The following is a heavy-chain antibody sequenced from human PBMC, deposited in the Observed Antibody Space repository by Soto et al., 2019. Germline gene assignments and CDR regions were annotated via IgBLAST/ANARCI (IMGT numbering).Heavy chain of an antibody. CDR3: ARVYDFWSGYPTTYYYYYMDV. Sequence: SETLSLTCAVYGGSFIGYYWTWIRQPPGKGLEWIGEINLSGSTNYNPSLKSRVTISLDTSKKQFSLKLSSVTAADTAVYYCARVYDFWSGYPTTYYYYYMDVWGKGTTVTVSS. V-gene: IGHV4-34*01. J-gene: IGHJ6*03. CDR1: GGSFIGYY. D-gene: IGHD3-3*01. CDR2: INLSGST.